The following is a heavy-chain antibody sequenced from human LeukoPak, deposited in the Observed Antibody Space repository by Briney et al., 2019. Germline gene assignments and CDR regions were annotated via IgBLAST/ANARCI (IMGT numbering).Heavy chain of an antibody. CDR2: ISSSSSTI. CDR3: AKEGGFGELFRYFQH. Sequence: GGSLRLSCAASGFIYSSYSMNWVRQAPGEGLEWISYISSSSSTIKYEDSVKGRFTISRDNSKSTVYLQMNSLRAEDTAMYYCAKEGGFGELFRYFQHWGQGTLVTVSS. V-gene: IGHV3-48*01. D-gene: IGHD3-10*01. J-gene: IGHJ1*01. CDR1: GFIYSSYS.